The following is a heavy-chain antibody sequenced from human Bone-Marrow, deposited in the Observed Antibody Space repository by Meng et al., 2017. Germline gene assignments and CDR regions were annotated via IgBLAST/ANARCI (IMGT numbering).Heavy chain of an antibody. CDR1: GFTFSSYS. D-gene: IGHD3-10*01. J-gene: IGHJ3*02. CDR3: ARDRFGEWHDAFDI. V-gene: IGHV3-21*01. Sequence: GESLKISCAASGFTFSSYSMNWVRQAPGKGLEWVSSISSSSSYIYYADSVKGRFTISRDNAKNSLYLQMNSLRAEDTAVYYCARDRFGEWHDAFDIWGQGTGVTGSS. CDR2: ISSSSSYI.